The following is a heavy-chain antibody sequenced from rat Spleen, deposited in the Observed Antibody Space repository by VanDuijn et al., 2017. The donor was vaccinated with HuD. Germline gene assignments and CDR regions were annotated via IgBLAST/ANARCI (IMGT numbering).Heavy chain of an antibody. CDR1: GFTFSDYY. D-gene: IGHD1-9*01. CDR3: TRGIYYGYNAFAY. CDR2: ISTGRGNS. V-gene: IGHV5-25*01. Sequence: EVQLVESDGGLVQPGRSLKLSCAATGFTFSDYYMAWVRQTPTKGLEWVASISTGRGNSYYRDSVKGRFTISRDNAKSTLYLQMDSLRSEDTATYFCTRGIYYGYNAFAYWGQGTLVTVSS. J-gene: IGHJ3*01.